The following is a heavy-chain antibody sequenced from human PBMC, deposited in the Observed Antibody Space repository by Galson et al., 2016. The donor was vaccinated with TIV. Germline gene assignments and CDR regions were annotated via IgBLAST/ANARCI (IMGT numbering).Heavy chain of an antibody. V-gene: IGHV2-5*02. D-gene: IGHD3-10*02. CDR1: GFSLTTSGVG. CDR3: AYLPNMFYYGMDV. CDR2: IYWDDDE. J-gene: IGHJ6*02. Sequence: PALVKPTQTLTLTCTFSGFSLTTSGVGVGWIRQPPGKALEWLAHIYWDDDERCSTSLKSRLTITKDTSKNQVVLTMTNMDPVGTATFYCAYLPNMFYYGMDVWGQGTTGTVSS.